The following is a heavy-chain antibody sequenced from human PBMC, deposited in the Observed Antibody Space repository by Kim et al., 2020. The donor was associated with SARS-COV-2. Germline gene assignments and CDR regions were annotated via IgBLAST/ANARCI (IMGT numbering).Heavy chain of an antibody. Sequence: SETLSLTCTVSGGSISSYYWSWIRQPPGKGLEWIGYIYYSGSTNYNPSLKSRVTISVDTSKNQFSLKLSSVTAADTAVYYCARGYSSSWRNWFDPWGQGTLVTVSS. CDR3: ARGYSSSWRNWFDP. D-gene: IGHD6-13*01. CDR1: GGSISSYY. J-gene: IGHJ5*02. CDR2: IYYSGST. V-gene: IGHV4-59*01.